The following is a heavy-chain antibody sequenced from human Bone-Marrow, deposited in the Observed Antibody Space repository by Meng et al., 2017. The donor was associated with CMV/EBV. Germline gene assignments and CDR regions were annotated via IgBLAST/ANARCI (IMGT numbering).Heavy chain of an antibody. J-gene: IGHJ6*02. V-gene: IGHV1-46*01. CDR3: ARGSGIFGVVIFPQHYGMDV. CDR2: INPSGGST. D-gene: IGHD3-3*01. CDR1: GYTFTSYY. Sequence: ASVKVSCKASGYTFTSYYMHWVRQAPGQGLEWMGIINPSGGSTSYAQKFQGRVTMTRDTSTSTVYMELSSLRSEDTAVYYCARGSGIFGVVIFPQHYGMDVWGQGTTVTVPS.